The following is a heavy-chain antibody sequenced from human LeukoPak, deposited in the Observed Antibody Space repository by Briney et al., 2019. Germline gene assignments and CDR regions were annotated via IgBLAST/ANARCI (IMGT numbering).Heavy chain of an antibody. CDR1: GYTFTGYY. Sequence: GASVKVSCKASGYTFTGYYMHWVRQAPGQGLEWMGWINPNSGGTNYAQKFQGRVTMTRDTSISTAYMELSRLRSDDTAVYYCARDRVYYDSSGYYYGRLFDYWGQGTLVTVSS. D-gene: IGHD3-22*01. J-gene: IGHJ4*02. CDR3: ARDRVYYDSSGYYYGRLFDY. CDR2: INPNSGGT. V-gene: IGHV1-2*02.